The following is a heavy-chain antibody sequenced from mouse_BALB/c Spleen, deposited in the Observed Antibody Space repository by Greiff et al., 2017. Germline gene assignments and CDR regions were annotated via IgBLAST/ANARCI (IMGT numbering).Heavy chain of an antibody. CDR3: TRFRGKDAMDY. D-gene: IGHD1-3*01. CDR2: INPSNGGT. J-gene: IGHJ4*01. Sequence: VQLQQSGAELVKPGASVKLSCKASGYTFTSYYMYWVKQRPGQGLEWIGEINPSNGGTNFNEKFKSKATLTVDKSSSTAYMQLSSLTSEDSAVYYCTRFRGKDAMDYWGQGTSVTVSS. CDR1: GYTFTSYY. V-gene: IGHV1S81*02.